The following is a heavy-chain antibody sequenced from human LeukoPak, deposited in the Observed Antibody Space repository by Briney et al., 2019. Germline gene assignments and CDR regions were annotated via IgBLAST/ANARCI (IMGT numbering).Heavy chain of an antibody. CDR2: ISAYNGNT. V-gene: IGHV1-18*01. J-gene: IGHJ3*02. CDR3: ARGEIVITFGSSRPGDAFNI. Sequence: ASVKVSCTASGYTFTSYGISWVRQAPGQGLEWMGWISAYNGNTNYAQKFQGRVTITRDTSASTVYMELSSLRSEDTAVYYCARGEIVITFGSSRPGDAFNIWGQGTMVTVSS. D-gene: IGHD3-16*01. CDR1: GYTFTSYG.